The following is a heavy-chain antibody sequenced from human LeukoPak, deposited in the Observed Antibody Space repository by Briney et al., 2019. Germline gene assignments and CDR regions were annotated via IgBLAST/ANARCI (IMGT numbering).Heavy chain of an antibody. V-gene: IGHV4-61*02. CDR3: ARVGLWFGEGDY. D-gene: IGHD3-10*01. Sequence: SETLSLTCTVSGVSISNDGYYWTWIRQSAGKGLEWIGRIYFSGSANRNPSLKSRVSISIDTSKNQFSLKLSSVTAADTAVYYCARVGLWFGEGDYWGQGTLVTVSS. J-gene: IGHJ4*02. CDR1: GVSISNDGYY. CDR2: IYFSGSA.